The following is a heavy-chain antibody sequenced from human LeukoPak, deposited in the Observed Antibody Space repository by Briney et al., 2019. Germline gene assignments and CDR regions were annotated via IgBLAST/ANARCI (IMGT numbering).Heavy chain of an antibody. CDR3: ARGRWELRFDD. CDR1: GGSFSGYY. CDR2: INHSGST. D-gene: IGHD1-26*01. J-gene: IGHJ4*02. Sequence: PSETLSLTCAVYGGSFSGYYWSWIRQPPGKGLEWIGEINHSGSTNYNPSLKSRVTISVDTSKNQFSLKLNSVTAADTAVYCCARGRWELRFDDWGQGTLVTVSS. V-gene: IGHV4-34*01.